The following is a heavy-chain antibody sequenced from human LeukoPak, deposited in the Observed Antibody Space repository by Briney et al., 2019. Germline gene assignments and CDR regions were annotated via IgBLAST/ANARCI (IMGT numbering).Heavy chain of an antibody. CDR2: IYYSGST. Sequence: TSETLSLTCTVSGGSISSGDYYWSWIRQPPGKGLEWIGYIYYSGSTYYNPSLKSRVTISVDTSKNQFSLKLSSVTAADTAVYYCAREGGSSTSWYPGAFDIWGQGTMVTVSS. CDR1: GGSISSGDYY. V-gene: IGHV4-30-4*08. CDR3: AREGGSSTSWYPGAFDI. J-gene: IGHJ3*02. D-gene: IGHD2-2*01.